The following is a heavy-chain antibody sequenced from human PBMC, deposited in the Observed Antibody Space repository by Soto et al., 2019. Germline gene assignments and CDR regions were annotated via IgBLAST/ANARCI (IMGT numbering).Heavy chain of an antibody. CDR3: ARLLGYCSGGSCPGYY. J-gene: IGHJ4*02. D-gene: IGHD2-15*01. CDR2: IYPGDSDT. V-gene: IGHV5-51*01. CDR1: GYSFTSYW. Sequence: PGESLKISCKGSGYSFTSYWIGWVRQMPGKGLEWMGIIYPGDSDTRYSPSFQGQVTISADKSISTAYLQWSSLKASDTAMYYCARLLGYCSGGSCPGYYWGQGTLVTVSS.